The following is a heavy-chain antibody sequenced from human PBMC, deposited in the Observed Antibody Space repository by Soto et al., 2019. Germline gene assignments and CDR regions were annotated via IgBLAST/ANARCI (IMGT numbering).Heavy chain of an antibody. CDR1: GYTFTSYG. CDR2: ISAYNGNT. J-gene: IGHJ3*02. V-gene: IGHV1-18*01. D-gene: IGHD2-2*01. Sequence: QVQLVQSGAEVKKPGASVKVSCKASGYTFTSYGISWVRQAPGQGLEWMGWISAYNGNTNYAQKLQGRVTMTTDTSTSTAYMELRSLRSDDTVVYYWAKDIVVVPAAVQAFDIWGQGTMVNVSS. CDR3: AKDIVVVPAAVQAFDI.